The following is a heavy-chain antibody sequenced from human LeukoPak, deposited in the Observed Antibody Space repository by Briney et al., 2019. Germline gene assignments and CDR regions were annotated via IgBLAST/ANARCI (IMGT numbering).Heavy chain of an antibody. V-gene: IGHV4-61*02. D-gene: IGHD6-13*01. J-gene: IGHJ4*02. CDR1: GGSISSGSYY. CDR2: IYTSGST. CDR3: ARVQSFSSSWYGVDY. Sequence: SETLSLTCTVSGGSISSGSYYWSWIRQPAGKGLEWIGRIYTSGSTNYNPSLKSRVTISVDTSKNQFSLKLSSVTAADTAVCYCARVQSFSSSWYGVDYWGQGTLVTVSS.